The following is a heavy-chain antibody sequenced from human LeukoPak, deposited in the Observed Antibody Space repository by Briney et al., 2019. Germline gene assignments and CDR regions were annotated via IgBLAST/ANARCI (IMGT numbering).Heavy chain of an antibody. Sequence: GGSLRLSYAASGFTFSSYAMSWVRQAPGKGLEWVSAISGSGGSTYYADSVKGRFTISRDNSKNTLYLQMNSLRAEDTAVYYCARVPSVTMIVVVINYFDYWGQGTLVTVSS. V-gene: IGHV3-23*01. CDR3: ARVPSVTMIVVVINYFDY. CDR2: ISGSGGST. D-gene: IGHD3-22*01. J-gene: IGHJ4*02. CDR1: GFTFSSYA.